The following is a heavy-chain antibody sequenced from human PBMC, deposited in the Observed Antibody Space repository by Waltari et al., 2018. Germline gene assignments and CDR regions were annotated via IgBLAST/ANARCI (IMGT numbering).Heavy chain of an antibody. CDR3: ARAEQGGSAVGPDFQH. V-gene: IGHV4-34*01. Sequence: QVHLQQWGAGLLKPSETLSLTCAVYGGPFSGYYWAWLRQPPGKGPEWIGEINRGGNSNLNPSLKSRVIMSVDTSKSQVFLKLTSVTAADTAVYYCARAEQGGSAVGPDFQHWGQGTLVTVSS. J-gene: IGHJ1*01. CDR1: GGPFSGYY. CDR2: INRGGNS. D-gene: IGHD1-26*01.